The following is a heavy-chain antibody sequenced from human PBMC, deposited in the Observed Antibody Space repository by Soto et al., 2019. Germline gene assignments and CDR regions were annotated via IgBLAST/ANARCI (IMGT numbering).Heavy chain of an antibody. D-gene: IGHD3-10*01. CDR3: ARLVYDTRLNYMYFDF. Sequence: KASETLSLTCAASGVSISSGNWWTWVRQTPQRGLEYIGEIFHDGTANYYPSFERRVAISVDTSKNQFSLKLTSVTAADTAIYFCARLVYDTRLNYMYFDFWGQGALVTVSS. V-gene: IGHV4-4*02. CDR1: GVSISSGNW. J-gene: IGHJ4*02. CDR2: IFHDGTA.